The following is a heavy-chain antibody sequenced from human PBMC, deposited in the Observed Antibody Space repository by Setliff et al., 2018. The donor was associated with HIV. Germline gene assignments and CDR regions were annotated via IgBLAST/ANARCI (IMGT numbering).Heavy chain of an antibody. CDR1: GFTFTISW. CDR3: ARDRAYASFDY. J-gene: IGHJ4*02. Sequence: PGGSLRLSCAASGFTFTISWMNWVRQAPGKGLEWVANINPDGSHRDYVDSVKGRFTISRDNAKNSLYLQMTSLRAEDTAVYYCARDRAYASFDYWGQGALVTVSS. CDR2: INPDGSHR. D-gene: IGHD3-16*01. V-gene: IGHV3-7*03.